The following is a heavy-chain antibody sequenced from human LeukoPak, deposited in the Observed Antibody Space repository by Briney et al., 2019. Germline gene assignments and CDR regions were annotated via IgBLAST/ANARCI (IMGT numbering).Heavy chain of an antibody. Sequence: GGSLRLSCAASGFTFSSYAMSWVRQAPGKGPEGVSSMSGAGSYIYYADSVKGRFTISRDNSKNTVYLQMNSLRAEDTAAYYCAKDLYDMAARPGLFDYWGQGTLVTVSS. D-gene: IGHD6-6*01. CDR3: AKDLYDMAARPGLFDY. CDR1: GFTFSSYA. CDR2: MSGAGSYI. J-gene: IGHJ4*02. V-gene: IGHV3-23*01.